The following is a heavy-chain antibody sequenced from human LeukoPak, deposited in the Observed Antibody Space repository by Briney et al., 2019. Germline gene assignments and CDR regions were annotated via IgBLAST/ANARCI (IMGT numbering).Heavy chain of an antibody. Sequence: SETLSLTCAVYGGSFSGYYWSWIRQPPGKGLEWIGEIDHSGRTNSNPSLKSRVTISVDMSKNQFSLRLSSVTAADTAVYHCARKSIVTAGRKPYDYWDQGTLVTVSP. CDR2: IDHSGRT. CDR1: GGSFSGYY. CDR3: ARKSIVTAGRKPYDY. V-gene: IGHV4-34*01. J-gene: IGHJ4*02. D-gene: IGHD6-13*01.